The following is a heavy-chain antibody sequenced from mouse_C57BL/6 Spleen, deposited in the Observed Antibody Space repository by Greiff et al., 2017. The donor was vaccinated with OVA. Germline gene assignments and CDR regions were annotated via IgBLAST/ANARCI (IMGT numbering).Heavy chain of an antibody. CDR3: ARNEGLDYGSSYEYFDV. Sequence: VQLQQPGAELVKPGASVKLSCKASGYTFPSSWMHWVKQRPGRGLEWIGRIDPNSGGTKYNEKFKSKATLTVDKPSSTAYMQLSSLTSEDSAVYYCARNEGLDYGSSYEYFDVWGTGTTVTVSS. CDR1: GYTFPSSW. CDR2: IDPNSGGT. J-gene: IGHJ1*03. D-gene: IGHD1-1*01. V-gene: IGHV1-72*01.